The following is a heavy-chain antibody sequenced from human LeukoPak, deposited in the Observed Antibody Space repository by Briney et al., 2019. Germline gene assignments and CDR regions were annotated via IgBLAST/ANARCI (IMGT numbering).Heavy chain of an antibody. D-gene: IGHD5-18*01. CDR2: INSDASRT. CDR3: ARDKTRGLGYSYSKSGNYFDY. V-gene: IGHV3-74*01. Sequence: PGGSLRLSCAASGFTFSTYWMHWVRQAPGKGLVWVAHINSDASRTAYADSVKGRFTISRDNAKNTLYLEMNSLRAEDTAVYSCARDKTRGLGYSYSKSGNYFDYWGQGTLVTVSS. CDR1: GFTFSTYW. J-gene: IGHJ4*02.